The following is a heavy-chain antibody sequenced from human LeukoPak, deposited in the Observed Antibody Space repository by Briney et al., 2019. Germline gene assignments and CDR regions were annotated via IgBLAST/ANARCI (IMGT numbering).Heavy chain of an antibody. J-gene: IGHJ6*03. D-gene: IGHD1-1*01. CDR1: GFTFSSYG. Sequence: GGSLRLSCAASGFTFSSYGMHWVRQAPGKGLEWVAVISYDGSNKYYADSVKGRFTISRDNSKNTLYLQMNSLRAEDTAVYYCARNDPNYYYYYMDVWGKGTTVTVSS. V-gene: IGHV3-30*19. CDR3: ARNDPNYYYYYMDV. CDR2: ISYDGSNK.